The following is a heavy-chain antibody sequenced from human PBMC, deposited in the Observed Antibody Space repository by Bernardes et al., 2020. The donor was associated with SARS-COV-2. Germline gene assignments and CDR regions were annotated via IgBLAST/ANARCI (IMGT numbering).Heavy chain of an antibody. J-gene: IGHJ5*02. CDR1: GGSISSGAYY. Sequence: SETLSLTCTVSGGSISSGAYYWSWIRQHPGKGLEWIGHIYYSGTTYYNSSLKSRVTISVATSKNQFSLRLSSVTAADTAVYYCARQVRPANWFDPWGQGTLVTVSS. CDR2: IYYSGTT. V-gene: IGHV4-31*03. CDR3: ARQVRPANWFDP. D-gene: IGHD2-15*01.